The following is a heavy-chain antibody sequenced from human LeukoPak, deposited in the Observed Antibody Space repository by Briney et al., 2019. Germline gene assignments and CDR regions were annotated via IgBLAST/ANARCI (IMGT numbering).Heavy chain of an antibody. V-gene: IGHV3-7*01. D-gene: IGHD2-15*01. Sequence: AGGSLRLSCAASGFTFSGYLMSWVRQAPGKGLEWVANIKEEGSEKYYVDPVKGRFIISRDNAKNSLYLQMNSLRAEDTAVYYCARDSSAAPHSYWGQGTLVTVFS. CDR1: GFTFSGYL. J-gene: IGHJ4*02. CDR3: ARDSSAAPHSY. CDR2: IKEEGSEK.